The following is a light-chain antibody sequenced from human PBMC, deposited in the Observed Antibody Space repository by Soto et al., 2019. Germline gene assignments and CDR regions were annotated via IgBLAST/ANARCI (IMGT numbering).Light chain of an antibody. CDR2: DAS. CDR1: QRVSRN. CDR3: QQYGSSPGT. V-gene: IGKV3-20*01. J-gene: IGKJ1*01. Sequence: EIVMTQSPATLSVSPGERATLSRRASQRVSRNLAWYQQKPGQAPRLLIYDASTRATGIPDRFSGSGSGTDFTLTISRLEPEDFAVYYCQQYGSSPGTFGQGTKVDI.